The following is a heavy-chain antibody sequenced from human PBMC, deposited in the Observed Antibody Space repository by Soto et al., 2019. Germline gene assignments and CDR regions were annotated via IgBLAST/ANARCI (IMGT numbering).Heavy chain of an antibody. D-gene: IGHD3-10*01. CDR3: VGGQFYFDY. J-gene: IGHJ4*02. CDR1: GFPFTSYG. V-gene: IGHV3-30*03. CDR2: ISYDGSNK. Sequence: QVQLVDSGGGVVQPGRSLRLSCAASGFPFTSYGMHWVREGPGKGLEWLAVISYDGSNKFYAGSVKGRFTISRDNSKNTLYLQMNSLRPEDTALYYCVGGQFYFDYRGQGTLVIVSS.